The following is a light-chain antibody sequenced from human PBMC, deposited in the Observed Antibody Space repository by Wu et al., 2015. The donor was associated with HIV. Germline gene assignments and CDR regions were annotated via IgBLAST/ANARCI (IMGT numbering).Light chain of an antibody. V-gene: IGKV1-39*01. J-gene: IGKJ2*01. CDR3: QQSYSTPYN. CDR2: AAS. Sequence: DIQMTQSPSSLSASVGDRVTITCRASRSISNRLNWYQQKPGKAPKLLIYAASTLQSGVPSNFSGSGSGTEFTLTITSLQPEAFAVYYCQQSYSTPYNFGRGPRWRSN. CDR1: RSISNR.